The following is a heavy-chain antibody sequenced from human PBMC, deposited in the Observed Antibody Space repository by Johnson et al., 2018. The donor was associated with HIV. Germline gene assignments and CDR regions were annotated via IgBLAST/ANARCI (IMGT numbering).Heavy chain of an antibody. V-gene: IGHV3-11*04. Sequence: QVQLVESGGGVVRPGGSLRVSCTASGFTFSDYYMSWIRQAPGKGLEWVSYISSSGSTIYYADSVKGRFTISRDNAKNSLYLQMNSLRAEDTAVYYCARDGRGEQLVDQGDAFDIWGQGTMVTASS. CDR3: ARDGRGEQLVDQGDAFDI. CDR1: GFTFSDYY. D-gene: IGHD6-6*01. J-gene: IGHJ3*02. CDR2: ISSSGSTI.